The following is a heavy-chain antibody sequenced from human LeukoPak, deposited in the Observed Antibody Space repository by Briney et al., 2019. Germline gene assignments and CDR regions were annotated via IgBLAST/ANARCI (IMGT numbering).Heavy chain of an antibody. Sequence: GGSLRLSCAASGFTFSSYGIHWVRQAPGKGLEWVAVIWYDGSNKYYADSVKGRFTISRDNSKNTLYLQMNSLRAEDTAVYYCARGLGDGYNPLDYWGQGTLVTVSS. D-gene: IGHD5-24*01. V-gene: IGHV3-33*01. CDR1: GFTFSSYG. CDR2: IWYDGSNK. CDR3: ARGLGDGYNPLDY. J-gene: IGHJ4*02.